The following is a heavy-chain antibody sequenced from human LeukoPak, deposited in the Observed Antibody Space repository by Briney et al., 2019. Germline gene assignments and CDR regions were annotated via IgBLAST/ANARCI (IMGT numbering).Heavy chain of an antibody. CDR1: GYYIRSGYL. CDR2: IYYSGTT. V-gene: IGHV4-38-2*01. Sequence: NPSETLSLTCAVSGYYIRSGYLWGWIRQSPGKGLEWLGSIYYSGTTYYNPSLKSRVTLTVDTSKNHFSLKLSSVTAADTAVYYCASANFSPFYDFWSGYNGFSKWFDPWGQGTLATVSS. J-gene: IGHJ5*02. D-gene: IGHD3-3*01. CDR3: ASANFSPFYDFWSGYNGFSKWFDP.